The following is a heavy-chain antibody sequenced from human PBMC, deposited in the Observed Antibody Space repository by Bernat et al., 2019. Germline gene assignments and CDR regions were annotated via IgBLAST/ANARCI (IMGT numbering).Heavy chain of an antibody. J-gene: IGHJ5*02. D-gene: IGHD3-10*01. CDR2: ISSSSSYT. Sequence: QVQLVESGGGLVKPGGSLRLSCAASGFTFSDYYMSWIRQAPGKGLEWVSYISSSSSYTNYADSVKGRFTISRDNAKNSLYLQMNSLRAEDTAVYYCARDSRVYFYGSGNPADNWFDPWGQGTLVTVSS. CDR3: ARDSRVYFYGSGNPADNWFDP. CDR1: GFTFSDYY. V-gene: IGHV3-11*05.